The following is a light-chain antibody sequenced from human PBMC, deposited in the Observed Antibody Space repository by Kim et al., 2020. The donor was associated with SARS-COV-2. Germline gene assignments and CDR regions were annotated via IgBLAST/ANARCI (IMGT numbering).Light chain of an antibody. CDR2: NNN. CDR1: SSNIGAGYD. J-gene: IGLJ3*02. CDR3: QSYDSSLSGWV. Sequence: QLVTISCTGSSSNIGAGYDVHWYQQRPQTAPKLLIHNNNKRPSGVPDRFSGFKSGTSASLAIAGLQAEDEADYYCQSYDSSLSGWVFGGGTQLTVL. V-gene: IGLV1-40*01.